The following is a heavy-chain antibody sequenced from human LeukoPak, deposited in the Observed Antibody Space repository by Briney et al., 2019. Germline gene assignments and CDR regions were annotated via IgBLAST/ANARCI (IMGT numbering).Heavy chain of an antibody. CDR3: AREDYDILTGYYDAGDNWFDP. Sequence: GGSLRLSGAASGFTFSSYWMHWVRQAPGKGLVWVSRINSDGSSTSYADSVKGRFTISRDNAKNTLYLQMNSLRAEDAAVYYCAREDYDILTGYYDAGDNWFDPWGQGTLVTVSS. V-gene: IGHV3-74*01. CDR1: GFTFSSYW. CDR2: INSDGSST. D-gene: IGHD3-9*01. J-gene: IGHJ5*02.